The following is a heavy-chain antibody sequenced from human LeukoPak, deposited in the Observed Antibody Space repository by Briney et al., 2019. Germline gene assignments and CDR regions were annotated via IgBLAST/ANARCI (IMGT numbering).Heavy chain of an antibody. J-gene: IGHJ6*02. CDR3: ARGVGGGMDV. CDR1: GFTFSSYS. CDR2: ISSRSSYI. Sequence: KTGGSLRVFCAASGFTFSSYSMNWVRQAPGKGLEWVSSISSRSSYIYYADSVKGRFTISRDNAKNSLYLQMNSLRAEDTAVYYCARGVGGGMDVWGQGTTVTVSS. V-gene: IGHV3-21*01. D-gene: IGHD1-26*01.